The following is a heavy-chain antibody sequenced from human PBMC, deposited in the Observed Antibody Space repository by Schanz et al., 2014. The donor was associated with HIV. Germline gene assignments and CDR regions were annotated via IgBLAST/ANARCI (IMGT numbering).Heavy chain of an antibody. CDR1: GFTFNNYA. V-gene: IGHV3-23*01. J-gene: IGHJ4*02. D-gene: IGHD1-26*01. CDR3: ARVPYSGSYEYYFDY. CDR2: INWNGDTT. Sequence: EVQLLEFGGGSVRPGESLRLSCLASGFTFNNYAMSWVRQAPGKGLEWVAVINWNGDTTYYADSVKGRFTISRDNSNNVLFLHMPTLRAEDTAVYYCARVPYSGSYEYYFDYWGQGTLVTVSS.